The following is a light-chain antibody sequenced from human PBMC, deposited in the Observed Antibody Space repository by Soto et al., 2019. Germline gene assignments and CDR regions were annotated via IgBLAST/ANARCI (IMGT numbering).Light chain of an antibody. V-gene: IGKV4-1*01. CDR3: QQYYDPPPT. CDR2: WST. J-gene: IGKJ2*01. CDR1: QSLLDTSKNKTY. Sequence: DIVMTQSPDSLAVSLGERASIHCKSSQSLLDTSKNKTYLTWYQHKPGQSPKLLCFWSTTRESGVPDRFSGSGSEKDCTLTISSLQAEDVAVYYCQQYYDPPPTFGQGTKLEIK.